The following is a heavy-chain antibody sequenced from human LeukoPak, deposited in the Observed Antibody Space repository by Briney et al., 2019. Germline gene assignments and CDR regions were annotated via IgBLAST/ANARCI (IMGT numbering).Heavy chain of an antibody. V-gene: IGHV3-15*01. CDR2: VKSKTDGGTT. J-gene: IGHJ2*01. CDR1: GFTFSNAW. Sequence: PGGSLRLSCAASGFTFSNAWMSWVRQAPGKGLEWVGRVKSKTDGGTTDYVAPVKGRFSISRDDSKNTLYLQMYGLKTEDTAVYYCTTVVGSSSSWEWYFDLWGRGTLVTVSS. D-gene: IGHD2-2*01. CDR3: TTVVGSSSSWEWYFDL.